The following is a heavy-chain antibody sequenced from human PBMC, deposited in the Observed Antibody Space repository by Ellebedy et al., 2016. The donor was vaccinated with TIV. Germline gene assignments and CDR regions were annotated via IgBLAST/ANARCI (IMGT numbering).Heavy chain of an antibody. Sequence: GESLKISXAASGFTFSGYWMHWVRQAPGKGPVWVSRINGDGSSPTYADSVKGRFSISRDNAKNSVYLQMNSLRGEDTAVYYCTRDMAGSYYYWGQGTLVTVSS. V-gene: IGHV3-74*01. D-gene: IGHD1-26*01. CDR2: INGDGSSP. CDR3: TRDMAGSYYY. J-gene: IGHJ4*02. CDR1: GFTFSGYW.